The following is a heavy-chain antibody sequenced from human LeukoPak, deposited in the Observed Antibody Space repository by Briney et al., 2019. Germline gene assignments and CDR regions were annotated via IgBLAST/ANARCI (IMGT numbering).Heavy chain of an antibody. CDR1: GYTFTGYY. Sequence: ASVKVSCKASGYTFTGYYMHWVRQAPGQGREWMGRINPNSGGTNYAQKLQGRVTMTRDTSISTAYMELSRLRSDDTAVYYCARSGYCSGGSCRDALDIWGQGTMVIVSS. J-gene: IGHJ3*02. D-gene: IGHD2-15*01. V-gene: IGHV1-2*06. CDR2: INPNSGGT. CDR3: ARSGYCSGGSCRDALDI.